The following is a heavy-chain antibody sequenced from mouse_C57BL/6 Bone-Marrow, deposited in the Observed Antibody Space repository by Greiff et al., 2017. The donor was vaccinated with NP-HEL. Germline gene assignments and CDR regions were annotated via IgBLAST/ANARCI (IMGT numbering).Heavy chain of an antibody. CDR3: ARHYYSNYEKGFDY. CDR1: GYTFTNYW. J-gene: IGHJ2*01. V-gene: IGHV1-63*01. CDR2: IYPGGGYT. Sequence: QVQLQQSGAELVRPGTSVKMSCKASGYTFTNYWIGWAKQRPGHGLEWIGDIYPGGGYTNYNEKFKGKATLTADKSSSTAYMQFSSLTSEDSAIYYCARHYYSNYEKGFDYWGQGTTLTVSS. D-gene: IGHD2-5*01.